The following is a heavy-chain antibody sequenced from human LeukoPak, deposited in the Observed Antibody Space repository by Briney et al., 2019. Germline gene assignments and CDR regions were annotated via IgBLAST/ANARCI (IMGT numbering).Heavy chain of an antibody. CDR3: ASYHDSSGYLFDY. J-gene: IGHJ4*02. Sequence: GGSLRLSCAASGFTFSSYWMHWVRQAPGKGLVWVSRINSDGSSTSYADSVKGRFTISRDNAKNTLYLQMNSLRAEDTAVYYCASYHDSSGYLFDYWGQRTLVTVSS. V-gene: IGHV3-74*01. CDR1: GFTFSSYW. CDR2: INSDGSST. D-gene: IGHD3-22*01.